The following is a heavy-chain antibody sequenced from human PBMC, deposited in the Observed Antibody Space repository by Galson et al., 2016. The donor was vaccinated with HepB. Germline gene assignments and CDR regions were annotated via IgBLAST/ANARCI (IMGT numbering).Heavy chain of an antibody. Sequence: SETLSLTCTVSTDSITIRNYYWGWVRQPPGQGLEWIGSIYYSGATYYNPSLESRVTLSADPSKKQFTLRLSSVTAADTAIYYCARRRVTTGAYFDYWGQGILVTVSA. J-gene: IGHJ4*02. D-gene: IGHD4-17*01. CDR1: TDSITIRNYY. CDR2: IYYSGAT. CDR3: ARRRVTTGAYFDY. V-gene: IGHV4-39*01.